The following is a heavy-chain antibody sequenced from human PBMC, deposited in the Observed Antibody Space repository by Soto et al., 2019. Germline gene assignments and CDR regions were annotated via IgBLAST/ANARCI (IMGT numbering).Heavy chain of an antibody. CDR3: ARDLAAAGAFDC. CDR2: ISAYNGNT. CDR1: GYTFTNYA. D-gene: IGHD6-13*01. Sequence: QVQLVQSGAEVKKPGASVKVSCKASGYTFTNYAFSWVRQAPGQGLEWMGWISAYNGNTNYPQKLQGRVTMTTDTSTGTAYMALRSLRSDDTAVYYCARDLAAAGAFDCWGQGTLVTVSS. J-gene: IGHJ4*02. V-gene: IGHV1-18*01.